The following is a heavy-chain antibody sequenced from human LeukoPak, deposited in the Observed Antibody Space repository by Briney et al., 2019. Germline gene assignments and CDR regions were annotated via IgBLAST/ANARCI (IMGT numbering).Heavy chain of an antibody. V-gene: IGHV5-51*01. CDR1: GYSFTSYW. CDR2: IYPGDSDT. J-gene: IGHJ4*02. CDR3: ARHGGYYDSSGDILGY. D-gene: IGHD3-22*01. Sequence: GESLKISCKGSGYSFTSYWIGWVRQMPGKGLEWMGIIYPGDSDTRYSPSFQGQVTISADKSISTAYLQWSSLKASDTAMYYCARHGGYYDSSGDILGYWGQGTLVTVSS.